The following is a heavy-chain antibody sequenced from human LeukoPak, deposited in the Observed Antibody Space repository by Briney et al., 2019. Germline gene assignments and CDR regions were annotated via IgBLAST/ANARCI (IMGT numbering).Heavy chain of an antibody. CDR3: ARGQKTSAFDI. Sequence: SETLSLTCVVSGYSISSGFHWAWIRQPPGKGLEWIGTIYHSGSTYYNPSLKSRVTISVDTSKNQFSLKLSPVTAADTAVYYCARGQKTSAFDIWGQGTMVTVSS. D-gene: IGHD1-7*01. CDR2: IYHSGST. V-gene: IGHV4-38-2*01. CDR1: GYSISSGFH. J-gene: IGHJ3*02.